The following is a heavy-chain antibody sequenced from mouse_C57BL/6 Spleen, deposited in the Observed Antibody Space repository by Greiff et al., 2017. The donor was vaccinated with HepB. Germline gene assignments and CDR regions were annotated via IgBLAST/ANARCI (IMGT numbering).Heavy chain of an antibody. CDR2: ISSGSSTI. CDR1: GFTFSDYG. D-gene: IGHD2-3*01. CDR3: ARVYDGYYVYAMDY. V-gene: IGHV5-17*01. J-gene: IGHJ4*01. Sequence: EVMLVESGGGLVKPGGSLKLSCAASGFTFSDYGMHWVRQAPEKGLEWVAYISSGSSTIYYADTVKGRFTISRDNAKNTLFLQMTSLRSEDTAMYYCARVYDGYYVYAMDYWGQGTSVTVSS.